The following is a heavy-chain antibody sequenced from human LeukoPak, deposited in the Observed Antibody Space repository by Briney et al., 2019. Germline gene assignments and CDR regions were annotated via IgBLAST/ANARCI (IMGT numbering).Heavy chain of an antibody. CDR1: GFTFSTYG. Sequence: GGSLRLSCAASGFTFSTYGMHWVRQAPGKGLEWVAFIRYDGSKKYYADSVKGRFTISRDNSKNPLYMQMNSLGAEVKSVDCCADSGYDYSYFDYWGQGTLVTVSS. CDR2: IRYDGSKK. J-gene: IGHJ4*02. D-gene: IGHD5-12*01. V-gene: IGHV3-30*02. CDR3: ADSGYDYSYFDY.